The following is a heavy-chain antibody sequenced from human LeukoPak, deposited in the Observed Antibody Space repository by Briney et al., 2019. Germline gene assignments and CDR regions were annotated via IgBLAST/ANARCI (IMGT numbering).Heavy chain of an antibody. V-gene: IGHV4-59*08. D-gene: IGHD1-26*01. CDR2: IYYTGAT. CDR3: ARHDMDVAGAGLDYLAS. Sequence: SETLSLTCGVSGGSISRYYCSWIRQPPGKGLEWIGYIYYTGATNYNPSLKSRVTMSVDTSKNQFSLKLSSVTAADTAVYYGARHDMDVAGAGLDYLASCGQGTLVTVSS. CDR1: GGSISRYY. J-gene: IGHJ4*02.